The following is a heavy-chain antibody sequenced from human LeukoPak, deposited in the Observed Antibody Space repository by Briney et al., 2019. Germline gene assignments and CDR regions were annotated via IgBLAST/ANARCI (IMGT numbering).Heavy chain of an antibody. CDR1: GGTFSSYA. V-gene: IGHV1-69*04. J-gene: IGHJ4*02. CDR3: ASTSVAGTGEFDY. Sequence: SVKVSCKASGGTFSSYAISWVRQAPGQGLEWMGRIIPILGIANYAQKFQGRVTITADKSTSTAYMELSSLRSEDTAVYYCASTSVAGTGEFDYWGQGTLVTVSS. D-gene: IGHD6-19*01. CDR2: IIPILGIA.